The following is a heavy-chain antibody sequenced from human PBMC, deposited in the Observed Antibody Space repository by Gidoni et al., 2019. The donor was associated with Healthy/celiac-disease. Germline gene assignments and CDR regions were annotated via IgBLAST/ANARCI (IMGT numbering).Heavy chain of an antibody. CDR2: IWYDGSNK. Sequence: QVQLVESGGGVVQPGRSLRLSCAPSGFTFSSYGMHWVRQAPGKGLEWVAVIWYDGSNKYYADSVKGRFTISRDNSKNTLYLQMNSLRAEDTAVYYCARGSGSHYYYYYYYYMDVWGKGTTVTVSS. J-gene: IGHJ6*03. D-gene: IGHD1-26*01. CDR3: ARGSGSHYYYYYYYYMDV. V-gene: IGHV3-33*01. CDR1: GFTFSSYG.